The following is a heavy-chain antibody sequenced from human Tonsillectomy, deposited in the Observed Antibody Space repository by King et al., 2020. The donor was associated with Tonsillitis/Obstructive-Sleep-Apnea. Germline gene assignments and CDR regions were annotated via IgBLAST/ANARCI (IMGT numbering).Heavy chain of an antibody. J-gene: IGHJ3*01. CDR3: ARAEGILDPFDV. CDR1: GFSVTLNY. V-gene: IGHV3-53*01. Sequence: VQLVESGGGLIQPGGSLRLSCAAAGFSVTLNYMTWVRQAPGKGLEWVSIMYTTGTTYYADSVKGRFTISRDNSKNRLYLQINSLRTEDTAVYYCARAEGILDPFDVWGQGTMVTVSS. D-gene: IGHD1-14*01. CDR2: MYTTGTT.